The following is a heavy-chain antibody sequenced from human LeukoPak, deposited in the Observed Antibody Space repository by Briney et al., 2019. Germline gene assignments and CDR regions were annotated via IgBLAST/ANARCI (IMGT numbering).Heavy chain of an antibody. J-gene: IGHJ4*02. CDR3: ARAAGFGELFGY. D-gene: IGHD3-10*01. Sequence: SETLSLTCAVYGGSFSGYYWSWIRQPPGKGLEWIGEINHSGSTNYNPSLKSRVTISVDTSKNQFSLKLSSVTAADTAVYYCARAAGFGELFGYRGQGTLVTVSS. V-gene: IGHV4-34*01. CDR1: GGSFSGYY. CDR2: INHSGST.